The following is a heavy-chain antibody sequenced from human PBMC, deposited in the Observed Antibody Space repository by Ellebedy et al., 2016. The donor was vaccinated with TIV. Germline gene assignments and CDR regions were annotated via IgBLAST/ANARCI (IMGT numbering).Heavy chain of an antibody. J-gene: IGHJ4*02. D-gene: IGHD2-15*01. CDR1: GFTLSTYW. CDR2: IKEDGSTK. V-gene: IGHV3-7*01. CDR3: ARAIGAGDGK. Sequence: GESLKISXVASGFTLSTYWMHWVRQAPGKGLEWVANIKEDGSTKYYVDSVKGRFTISRDNAKNSLYLQMNSLRAEDTAVYYCARAIGAGDGKWGQGALVTVSS.